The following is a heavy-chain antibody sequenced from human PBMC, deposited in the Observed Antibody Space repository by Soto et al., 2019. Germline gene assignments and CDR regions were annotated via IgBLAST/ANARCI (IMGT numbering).Heavy chain of an antibody. CDR3: ASIYCSSTSCYYLADAFDI. D-gene: IGHD2-2*01. J-gene: IGHJ3*02. CDR1: GGSFSGYY. V-gene: IGHV4-34*01. CDR2: INHSGST. Sequence: NPSETLSLTCAVYGGSFSGYYWSWIRQPPGKGLEWIGEINHSGSTNYNPSLKSRVTISVDTSKNQFSLKLSSVTAADTAVYYCASIYCSSTSCYYLADAFDIWGQGTMVTVSS.